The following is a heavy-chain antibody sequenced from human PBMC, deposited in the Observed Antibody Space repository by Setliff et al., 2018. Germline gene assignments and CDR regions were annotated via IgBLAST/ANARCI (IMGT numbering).Heavy chain of an antibody. CDR2: IYPDDSDT. CDR1: GYNFASYW. V-gene: IGHV5-51*01. Sequence: GESLKISCKGSGYNFASYWIAWVRQMPGKGLEWMGIIYPDDSDTRYSPSFQGQVTISADKSISTAYLQWSSLKASDTALYYCARQIGSSLSHFYYYMDVWGKGTTVTVSS. J-gene: IGHJ6*03. CDR3: ARQIGSSLSHFYYYMDV. D-gene: IGHD6-19*01.